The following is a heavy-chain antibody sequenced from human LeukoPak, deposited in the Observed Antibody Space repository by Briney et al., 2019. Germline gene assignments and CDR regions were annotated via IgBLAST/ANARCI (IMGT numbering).Heavy chain of an antibody. D-gene: IGHD4-11*01. Sequence: SETLSLTCTVSGGSINSGGSYWSWIRQHPGRGLEWIGCIYYSWSSYYNPSLKSRVTLSLDTSKNQFSLKLSSVTAADTAVYYCARDNGDYRSIYYYMDVWGKGTTVTVSS. CDR2: IYYSWSS. CDR1: GGSINSGGSY. J-gene: IGHJ6*03. V-gene: IGHV4-31*03. CDR3: ARDNGDYRSIYYYMDV.